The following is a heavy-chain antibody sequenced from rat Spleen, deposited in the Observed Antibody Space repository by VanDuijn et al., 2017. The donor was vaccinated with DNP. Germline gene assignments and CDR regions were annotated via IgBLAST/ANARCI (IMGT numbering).Heavy chain of an antibody. Sequence: EVHLVESGGGLVQPGRSLKLSCVASGFTFSKYGMAWVRQAPTKGLEWVASISTSGGSTYYRDSVKGRFTISIDNAKSTLYLQMDSLRSEDTATYYCATHPYGGYAMDAWGQGTSVTVSS. D-gene: IGHD1-11*01. J-gene: IGHJ4*01. CDR1: GFTFSKYG. CDR2: ISTSGGST. CDR3: ATHPYGGYAMDA. V-gene: IGHV5S13*01.